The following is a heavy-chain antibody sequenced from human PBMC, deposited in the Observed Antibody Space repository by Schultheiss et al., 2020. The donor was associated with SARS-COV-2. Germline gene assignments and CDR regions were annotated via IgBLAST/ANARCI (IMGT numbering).Heavy chain of an antibody. CDR1: GGSISDYY. D-gene: IGHD3-10*01. CDR2: IYYSGST. V-gene: IGHV4-59*01. CDR3: AREMTMVRGVANYYYYHMDV. J-gene: IGHJ6*03. Sequence: SETLSLTCTVSGGSISDYYWSWIRQPPGKGLEWIGYIYYSGSTNYNPSLKSRVTISVDTSKNQFSLKVNSVTAADTAVYYCAREMTMVRGVANYYYYHMDVWGKGTTVTVSS.